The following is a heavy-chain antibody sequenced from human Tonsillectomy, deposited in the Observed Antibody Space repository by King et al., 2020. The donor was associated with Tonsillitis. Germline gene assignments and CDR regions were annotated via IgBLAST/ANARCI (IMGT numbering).Heavy chain of an antibody. Sequence: QLQESGPGLVKPSQTLSLTCAVSGGSISSGGYSWSWIRQPPGKGLEWIGSTYDSGSTYYNPSLKSRLTISVDTSKNQFSLRLTSVTAADTAVYYCARVGDYGDARFEPWGQGTLVTVSS. CDR1: GGSISSGGYS. D-gene: IGHD4-17*01. CDR2: TYDSGST. CDR3: ARVGDYGDARFEP. J-gene: IGHJ5*02. V-gene: IGHV4-30-4*07.